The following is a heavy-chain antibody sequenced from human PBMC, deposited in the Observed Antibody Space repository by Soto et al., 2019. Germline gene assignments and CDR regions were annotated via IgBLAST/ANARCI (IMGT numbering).Heavy chain of an antibody. CDR1: GYTLTELS. CDR2: FDPEDGET. Sequence: ASVKVSCKVSGYTLTELSMHWVRQAPGKGLEWMGGFDPEDGETIYAQKFQGRVTMTEDTSTDTAYMELSSLRPEDTAVYYCARDTLTPQYYDFWSGYYAIYYYYGMDVWGQGTTVTVSS. D-gene: IGHD3-3*01. CDR3: ARDTLTPQYYDFWSGYYAIYYYYGMDV. J-gene: IGHJ6*02. V-gene: IGHV1-24*01.